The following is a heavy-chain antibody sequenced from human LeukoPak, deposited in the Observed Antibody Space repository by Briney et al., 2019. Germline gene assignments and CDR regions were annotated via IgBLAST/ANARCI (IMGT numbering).Heavy chain of an antibody. CDR1: GGSVSSGSYY. D-gene: IGHD4-17*01. Sequence: SETLSLTCTVSGGSVSSGSYYWSWIRQPPGKGLEWIGYIYYSGSTNYNPSPKSRVTISVDTSKNQFSLKLSSVTAADTAVYYCAREDGDYVYAFDIWGQGTMVTVSS. J-gene: IGHJ3*02. V-gene: IGHV4-61*01. CDR2: IYYSGST. CDR3: AREDGDYVYAFDI.